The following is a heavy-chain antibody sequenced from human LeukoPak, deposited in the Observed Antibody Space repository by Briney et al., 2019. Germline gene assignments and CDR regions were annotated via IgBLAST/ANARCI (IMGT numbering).Heavy chain of an antibody. V-gene: IGHV4-59*08. J-gene: IGHJ5*01. CDR1: GGSISGYY. CDR2: IYNSGIT. Sequence: SETQPLTCTVSGGSISGYYWTWIRQLPGKGLEWIGYIYNSGITNYNPSLKSRVTVSVDTSKNQFSLRLTSVTAADTAVYYCARSVPSLDYLFDSWGHETLVLVSS. CDR3: ARSVPSLDYLFDS. D-gene: IGHD4-11*01.